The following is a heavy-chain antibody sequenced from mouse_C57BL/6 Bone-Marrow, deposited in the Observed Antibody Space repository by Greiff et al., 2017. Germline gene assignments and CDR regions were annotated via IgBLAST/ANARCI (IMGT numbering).Heavy chain of an antibody. CDR3: AREDYYFDY. Sequence: VQLQQSGAELARPGASVKLSCKASGYTFTSYGISWVKQRTGQGLEWIGEIYPRSGNTYYNEKFKGKATLTADKSSSTAYMELRSLTSEDSAVYFGAREDYYFDYWGQGTTLTVSS. V-gene: IGHV1-81*01. CDR1: GYTFTSYG. J-gene: IGHJ2*01. CDR2: IYPRSGNT.